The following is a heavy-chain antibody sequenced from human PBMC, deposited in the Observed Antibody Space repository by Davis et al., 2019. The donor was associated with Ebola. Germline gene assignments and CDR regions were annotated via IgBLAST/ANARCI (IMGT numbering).Heavy chain of an antibody. J-gene: IGHJ4*02. D-gene: IGHD3-9*01. CDR2: IKQDGSEK. V-gene: IGHV3-7*03. CDR1: GFTFSRYW. CDR3: ARDRPYYDFLSGYFHKQGENDYFDY. Sequence: PGGSLRLSCAASGFTFSRYWMSWVRQAPGKGLEWVANIKQDGSEKYYVDSVEGRFTISRDNAKNSVYLQMNSLRAEDTAVYYCARDRPYYDFLSGYFHKQGENDYFDYWGQGTLVTVSS.